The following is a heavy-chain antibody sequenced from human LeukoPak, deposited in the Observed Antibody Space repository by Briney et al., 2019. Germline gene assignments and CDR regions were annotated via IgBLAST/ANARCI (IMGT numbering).Heavy chain of an antibody. D-gene: IGHD1-7*01. CDR2: ISAYNGNT. Sequence: ASVTVSCKASGYTFTSYGISWVRQAPGQGLEWMGWISAYNGNTNYAQKLQGRVTMTTDTSTSTAYMELRSLRSDDTAVYYCARGGGQLELLYYFDYWGQGTLVTVSS. J-gene: IGHJ4*02. V-gene: IGHV1-18*01. CDR3: ARGGGQLELLYYFDY. CDR1: GYTFTSYG.